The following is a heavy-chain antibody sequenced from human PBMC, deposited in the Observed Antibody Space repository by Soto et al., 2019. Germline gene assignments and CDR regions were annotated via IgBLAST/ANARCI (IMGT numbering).Heavy chain of an antibody. Sequence: GGSLRLSCAASGFTFSSYSMSWVRQAPGKGLEWVSGFRAGGDDGTTYYADSVKGRFTISRDNSKNTLFLQMNSLRVEDTAIYYCAKKVNSGPGSQYFDYWGQGTLVTVSS. CDR3: AKKVNSGPGSQYFDY. D-gene: IGHD3-10*01. V-gene: IGHV3-23*01. J-gene: IGHJ4*02. CDR1: GFTFSSYS. CDR2: FRAGGDDGTT.